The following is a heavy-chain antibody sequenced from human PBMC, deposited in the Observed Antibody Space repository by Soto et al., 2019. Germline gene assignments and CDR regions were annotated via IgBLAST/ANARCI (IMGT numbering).Heavy chain of an antibody. J-gene: IGHJ3*02. D-gene: IGHD3-9*01. CDR2: ISGSGGST. V-gene: IGHV3-23*01. Sequence: GSLRLSCEASGFTFSSYAMSWVRQAPGKGLEWVSAISGSGGSTYYADSVKGRFTISRDNSKNTLYLQMNSLRAEDTAVYYCAKGRYDILTGYYPDDAFDIWGQGT. CDR1: GFTFSSYA. CDR3: AKGRYDILTGYYPDDAFDI.